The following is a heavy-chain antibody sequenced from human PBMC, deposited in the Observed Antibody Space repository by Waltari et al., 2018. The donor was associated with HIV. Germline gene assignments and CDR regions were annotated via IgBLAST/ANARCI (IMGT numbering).Heavy chain of an antibody. J-gene: IGHJ4*02. CDR3: ARQPHCGGDCYSGFDY. CDR2: ISVYLGST. D-gene: IGHD2-21*02. Sequence: QVHLEQSGAEVKKPGASVKVSCTTSGYSFANYGIRWVRQARGQGLEWMGWISVYLGSTNYEQKFQGRVTMTTDTSTSTAYMELRGLTSDDTAVYYCARQPHCGGDCYSGFDYWGQGTLVTVSS. V-gene: IGHV1-18*04. CDR1: GYSFANYG.